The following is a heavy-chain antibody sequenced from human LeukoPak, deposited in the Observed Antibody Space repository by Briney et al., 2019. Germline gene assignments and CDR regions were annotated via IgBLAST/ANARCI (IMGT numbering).Heavy chain of an antibody. Sequence: GGSLRLSCAASGFTFSSDGMNWVRQAPAQGLERVSSISSSSSYIYYADSVKGRFTISRDNATNSLYLRMNSLRAEDTAVYYCASGVQGFDYWGQGALVTVSS. CDR2: ISSSSSYI. J-gene: IGHJ4*02. V-gene: IGHV3-21*01. CDR1: GFTFSSDG. D-gene: IGHD3-10*01. CDR3: ASGVQGFDY.